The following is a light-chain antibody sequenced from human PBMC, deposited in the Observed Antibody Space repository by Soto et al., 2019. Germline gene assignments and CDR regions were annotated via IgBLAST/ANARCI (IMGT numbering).Light chain of an antibody. CDR2: GAS. CDR1: QSVRSS. V-gene: IGKV3-20*01. Sequence: EIVLTPSPGTLSLSPVERATLSCRASQSVRSSVAWYQHIPGQAPRLLIYGASTRATGIPDRFSGSGSGTDFTLSVSGLEPEDFAVYYCQQYAASPETFGQGTKVDIK. J-gene: IGKJ1*01. CDR3: QQYAASPET.